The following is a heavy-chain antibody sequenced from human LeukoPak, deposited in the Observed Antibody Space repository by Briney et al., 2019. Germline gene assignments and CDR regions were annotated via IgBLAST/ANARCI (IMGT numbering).Heavy chain of an antibody. CDR3: ARGATISETGYFDF. D-gene: IGHD5-24*01. CDR2: IDHRGDT. V-gene: IGHV4-34*01. J-gene: IGHJ4*03. Sequence: SETLSLTCAVYGVSFSSYYWRWIRQSPGKGLEWIAEIDHRGDTNYNPSVKSRVTISVDTSKNQFSLKVRSLSATDTAVYYCARGATISETGYFDFWGQGTPVTVSS. CDR1: GVSFSSYY.